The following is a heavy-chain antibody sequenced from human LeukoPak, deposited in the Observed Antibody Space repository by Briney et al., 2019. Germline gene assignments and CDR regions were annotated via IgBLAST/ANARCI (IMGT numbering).Heavy chain of an antibody. CDR3: ARGTYYYDSSGYPVWGFDP. Sequence: SETLSLTCTASGGSISSYYWSWIRQPAGKGLEWIGRIYTSGSTNYNPSLKSRVTMSVDTSKNQFSLKLSSVTAADTAVYYCARGTYYYDSSGYPVWGFDPWGQGTLVTVSS. J-gene: IGHJ5*02. D-gene: IGHD3-22*01. V-gene: IGHV4-4*07. CDR1: GGSISSYY. CDR2: IYTSGST.